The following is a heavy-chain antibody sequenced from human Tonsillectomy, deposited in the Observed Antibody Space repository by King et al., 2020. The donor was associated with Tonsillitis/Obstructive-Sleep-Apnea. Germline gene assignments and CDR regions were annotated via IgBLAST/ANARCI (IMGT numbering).Heavy chain of an antibody. Sequence: LVESGGGLVKPGGSLMLSCEASAFAFAYYTFDWVRQAPGKGLEWVSSIDATGNHVYYAYSVKGRFTISRDNAKKSLYLEMTSLRADDTAVYYCARDLSIAYFDYWGQGTLVTVSS. J-gene: IGHJ4*02. CDR2: IDATGNHV. CDR1: AFAFAYYT. CDR3: ARDLSIAYFDY. V-gene: IGHV3-21*01.